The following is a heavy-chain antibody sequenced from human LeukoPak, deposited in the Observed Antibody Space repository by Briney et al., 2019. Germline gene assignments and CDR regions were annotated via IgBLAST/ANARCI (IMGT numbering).Heavy chain of an antibody. V-gene: IGHV3-30*18. Sequence: GGSLRLSCAASGFTFSSYGMHWVRQAPGKGLEWVAVISYDGSNKYYADSVKGRFTISRDNSKNTLYLQMNSLRAEDTAVYYCAKGRYYDILTGYYYSDYWGQGTLVTVSS. CDR1: GFTFSSYG. J-gene: IGHJ4*02. D-gene: IGHD3-9*01. CDR3: AKGRYYDILTGYYYSDY. CDR2: ISYDGSNK.